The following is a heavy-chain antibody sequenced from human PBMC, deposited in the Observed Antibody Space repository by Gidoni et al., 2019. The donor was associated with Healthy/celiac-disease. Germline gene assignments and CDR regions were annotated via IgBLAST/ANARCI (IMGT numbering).Heavy chain of an antibody. CDR3: ARGLELSPDY. J-gene: IGHJ4*02. D-gene: IGHD1-7*01. V-gene: IGHV4-34*01. CDR2: INHSGST. Sequence: QVQLQQWGAGLLKPSETLSLTCAVDGGSFSGYYWSWIRQPPGNGLEWIGEINHSGSTNYNPSLKSRVTISVDTSKNQFSLKLSSVTAADTAVYYCARGLELSPDYWGQGTLVTVSS. CDR1: GGSFSGYY.